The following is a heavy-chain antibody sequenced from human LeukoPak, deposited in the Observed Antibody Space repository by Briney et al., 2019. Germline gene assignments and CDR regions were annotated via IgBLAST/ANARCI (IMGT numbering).Heavy chain of an antibody. Sequence: SETLSLTCAVSGGSISSGGYSWSWIRQPPGKGLEWIGYIYHSGSTYYNPSLKSRVTISVDRSKNQFSLKLSSVTAADTAVYYCARGGSRSYYPMGWFDPWGQGTLVTVSS. CDR3: ARGGSRSYYPMGWFDP. V-gene: IGHV4-30-2*01. D-gene: IGHD3-10*01. J-gene: IGHJ5*02. CDR2: IYHSGST. CDR1: GGSISSGGYS.